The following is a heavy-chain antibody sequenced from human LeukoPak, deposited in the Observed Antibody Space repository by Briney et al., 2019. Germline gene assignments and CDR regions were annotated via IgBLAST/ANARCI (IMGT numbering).Heavy chain of an antibody. CDR3: ARDVGMWELPSYYFDY. D-gene: IGHD1-26*01. V-gene: IGHV3-33*08. CDR2: IWYDGSNK. Sequence: HPGRSLRLSCVVSGFTFSYNEMHWVRQAPGKGLEWVAVIWYDGSNKYYADSVKGRFTISRDNSKNTLYLQMNSLRAEDTAVYYCARDVGMWELPSYYFDYWGQGTLVTVSS. CDR1: GFTFSYNE. J-gene: IGHJ4*02.